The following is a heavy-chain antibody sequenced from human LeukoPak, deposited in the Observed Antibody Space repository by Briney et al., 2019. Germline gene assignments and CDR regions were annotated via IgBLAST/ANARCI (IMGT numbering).Heavy chain of an antibody. Sequence: SETPSLTCTVSGGSISSYYWSWIRQPPGKGLEWIGYIYYSGSTNYNPSLKSRVTISVDTSKNQFSLKLSSVTAADTAVYYCARVAYSGSYHDAFDIWGQGTMVTVSS. CDR1: GGSISSYY. CDR3: ARVAYSGSYHDAFDI. CDR2: IYYSGST. V-gene: IGHV4-59*01. D-gene: IGHD1-26*01. J-gene: IGHJ3*02.